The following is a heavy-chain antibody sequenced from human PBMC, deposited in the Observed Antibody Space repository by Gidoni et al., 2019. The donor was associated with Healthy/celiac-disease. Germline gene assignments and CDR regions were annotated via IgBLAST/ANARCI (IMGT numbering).Heavy chain of an antibody. CDR3: ARAQRHPFGHAFDI. V-gene: IGHV3-13*01. CDR1: GFTFSSYD. Sequence: EVQLVESGGGLVQPGGPLRLSCAASGFTFSSYDMHWVCQATGKGLEWVSAIGTAGDTYYPGSVKGRFTISRENAKNSLYLQMNSLRAGDTAVYYCARAQRHPFGHAFDIWGQGTMVTVSS. D-gene: IGHD3-10*01. CDR2: IGTAGDT. J-gene: IGHJ3*02.